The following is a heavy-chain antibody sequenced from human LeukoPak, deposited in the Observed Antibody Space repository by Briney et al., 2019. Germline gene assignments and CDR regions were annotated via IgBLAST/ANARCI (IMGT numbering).Heavy chain of an antibody. CDR1: GGSISSYY. CDR2: IYYSGST. J-gene: IGHJ3*02. D-gene: IGHD2-2*01. Sequence: TSETLSLTCTVSGGSISSYYWSWIRQPPGKGLEWIGYIYYSGSTNYNPSLKSRVTISVDTSKNQFSLKLSSVTAADTAVYYCARAGEVPALGAFDIWGQGTMVTVSS. CDR3: ARAGEVPALGAFDI. V-gene: IGHV4-59*01.